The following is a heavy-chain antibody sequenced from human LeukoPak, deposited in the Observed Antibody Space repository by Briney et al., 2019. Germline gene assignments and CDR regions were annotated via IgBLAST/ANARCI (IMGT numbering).Heavy chain of an antibody. D-gene: IGHD3-10*01. V-gene: IGHV4-39*01. CDR1: GGSISSSSYY. CDR2: IYHSGST. CDR3: ARHKITMVRGVPDY. Sequence: SETLSLTCTVSGGSISSSSYYWGWIRQPPGKGLEWIGSIYHSGSTYYNPSLKSRVTISVDTSKNQFSLKLSSVTAADTAVYYCARHKITMVRGVPDYWGQGTLVTVSS. J-gene: IGHJ4*02.